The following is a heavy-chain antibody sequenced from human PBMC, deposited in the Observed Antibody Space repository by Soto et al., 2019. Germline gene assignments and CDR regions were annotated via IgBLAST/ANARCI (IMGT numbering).Heavy chain of an antibody. D-gene: IGHD2-15*01. CDR2: IYPGDSDT. J-gene: IGHJ3*02. Sequence: PGESLKISCKGSGYSFTSYGVGWVRQMPGKGLEWMGIIYPGDSDTRYSPSFQGQVTISADKSISTAYLQWSSLKASDTAMYYCAGGYCSGGSCYHDAFDIWGQGTMVTVSS. V-gene: IGHV5-51*01. CDR3: AGGYCSGGSCYHDAFDI. CDR1: GYSFTSYG.